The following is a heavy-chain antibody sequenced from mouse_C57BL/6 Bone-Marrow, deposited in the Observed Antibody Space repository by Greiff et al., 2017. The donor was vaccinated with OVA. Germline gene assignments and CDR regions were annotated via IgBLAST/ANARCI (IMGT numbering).Heavy chain of an antibody. D-gene: IGHD2-10*01. CDR2: IDPEDGDT. CDR3: ASYSASFAY. CDR1: GFNIKDYY. Sequence: VQLQQSGAELVRPGASVQLSCTASGFNIKDYYMHWVKQRHEKGLEWIGRIDPEDGDTEYAPKFQGKATMTADTSTNTAYLHLSRLTSEDTAVYYCASYSASFAYWGQGTLVTVSA. V-gene: IGHV14-1*01. J-gene: IGHJ3*01.